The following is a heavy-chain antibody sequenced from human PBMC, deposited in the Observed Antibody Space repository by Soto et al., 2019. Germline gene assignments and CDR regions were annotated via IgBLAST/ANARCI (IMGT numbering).Heavy chain of an antibody. CDR1: GYTFTNYV. J-gene: IGHJ4*02. CDR3: AREIRSWYYFDY. D-gene: IGHD6-13*01. CDR2: ISAYNGDT. Sequence: ASVKVSCKASGYTFTNYVISWVRQAPGQGLEWMGWISAYNGDTNYAQKLQGRVTMTTDTSTSTAYMELRSLRSDDTAVYYCAREIRSWYYFDYWGQGTLVTSPQ. V-gene: IGHV1-18*01.